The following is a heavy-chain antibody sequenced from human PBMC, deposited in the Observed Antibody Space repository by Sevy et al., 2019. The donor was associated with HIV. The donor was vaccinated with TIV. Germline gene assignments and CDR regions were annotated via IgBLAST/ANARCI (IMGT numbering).Heavy chain of an antibody. Sequence: ASVKVSCKASGFIFLPSAVQWVRQARDQRLEWIGGIVVASDSTTYAEGFQERLTISKDMSTVTVYMHLNSLTSDDTDTYFCAIDVSGADSSIHFPYCGQGTLVTVSS. D-gene: IGHD3-10*01. CDR2: IVVASDST. V-gene: IGHV1-58*01. CDR1: GFIFLPSA. J-gene: IGHJ4*02. CDR3: AIDVSGADSSIHFPY.